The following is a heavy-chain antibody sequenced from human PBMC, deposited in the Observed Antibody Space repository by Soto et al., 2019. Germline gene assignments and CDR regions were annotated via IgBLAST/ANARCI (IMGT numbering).Heavy chain of an antibody. Sequence: PSETLSLTCAVYGGSFSGYYWSWIRQPPGKGLEWIGEINHSGSTNYNPSLKSRVTISLDTSKNQFSLKLNSVTPEDTAVYYCAREFKYYESSDSYFDYWGQGALVTVSS. CDR3: AREFKYYESSDSYFDY. D-gene: IGHD3-16*01. J-gene: IGHJ4*02. CDR1: GGSFSGYY. V-gene: IGHV4-34*01. CDR2: INHSGST.